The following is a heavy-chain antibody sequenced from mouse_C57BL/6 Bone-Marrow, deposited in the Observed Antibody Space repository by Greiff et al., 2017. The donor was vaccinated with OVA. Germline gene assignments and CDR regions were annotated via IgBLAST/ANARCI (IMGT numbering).Heavy chain of an antibody. D-gene: IGHD1-1*01. CDR3: AREGVRSAWFAY. CDR2: ISNGGGST. CDR1: GFTFSDYY. Sequence: VQLKESGGGLVQPGGSLKLSCAASGFTFSDYYMYWVRQTPEKRLEWVAYISNGGGSTYYPDTVKGRFTISRDNAKNTLYLQMSRLKSEDTAMYYCAREGVRSAWFAYWGQGTLVTVSA. J-gene: IGHJ3*01. V-gene: IGHV5-12*01.